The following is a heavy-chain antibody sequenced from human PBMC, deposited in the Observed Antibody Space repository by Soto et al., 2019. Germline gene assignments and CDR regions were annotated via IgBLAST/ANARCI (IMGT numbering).Heavy chain of an antibody. J-gene: IGHJ4*02. CDR1: GFTFNDYY. CDR2: SSSSGNFT. V-gene: IGHV3-11*05. CDR3: ARSYGGNAQFDY. D-gene: IGHD2-15*01. Sequence: QGQLVESGGGLVKSGGSLRLSCAASGFTFNDYYMTWIRQAPGKGLEWVSYSSSSGNFTNYADSVKVRFTISRDNAKSSMYLQMNSLRAEDTAVYYCARSYGGNAQFDYWGQGTLVTVSS.